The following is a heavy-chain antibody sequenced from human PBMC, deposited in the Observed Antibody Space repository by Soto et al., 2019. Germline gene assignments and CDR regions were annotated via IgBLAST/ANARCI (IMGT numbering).Heavy chain of an antibody. CDR3: ARRGIVVVTAITYYFDY. CDR1: GFTVSIKY. J-gene: IGHJ4*02. D-gene: IGHD2-21*02. Sequence: WGSLRVSCASSGFTVSIKYMSWVRQAPGKGLEWVSVIYSGGSTYYADSVKSRFTISRDNSKNTLYLQMNSLRAEDTAVYYCARRGIVVVTAITYYFDYWGQGTMVTVSS. CDR2: IYSGGST. V-gene: IGHV3-53*05.